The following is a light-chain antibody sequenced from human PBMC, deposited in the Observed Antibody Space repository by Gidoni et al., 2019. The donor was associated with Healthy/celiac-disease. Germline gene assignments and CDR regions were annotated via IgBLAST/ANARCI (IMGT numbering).Light chain of an antibody. J-gene: IGKJ4*01. CDR1: EGIGNY. Sequence: VMTQYPAFLYVTPGEKVTITCPASEGIGNYLYWYQQKPYQAPKLLITHASQSIAGVPSRCSGRGSGTDLTFTTSSLEAEDAASYYCQHRNKHLLTFGGGTKVEIK. V-gene: IGKV6-21*02. CDR2: HAS. CDR3: QHRNKHLLT.